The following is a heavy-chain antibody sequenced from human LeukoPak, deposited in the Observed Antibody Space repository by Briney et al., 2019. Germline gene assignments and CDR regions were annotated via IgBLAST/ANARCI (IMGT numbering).Heavy chain of an antibody. CDR2: IYTSGST. V-gene: IGHV4-61*02. CDR1: GGSISGGSYY. CDR3: ARRWRWLQFLG. Sequence: SETLSLTCTVSGGSISGGSYYWSWIRQPAGKGLEWIGRIYTSGSTNYNPSLKSRVTISVATSKNQFSLKLSSVTAADTAVYYCARRWRWLQFLGWGEPTLVT. J-gene: IGHJ4*02. D-gene: IGHD2-21*02.